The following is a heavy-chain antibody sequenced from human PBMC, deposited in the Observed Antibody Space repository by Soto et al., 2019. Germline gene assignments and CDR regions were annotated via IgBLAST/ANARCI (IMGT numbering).Heavy chain of an antibody. Sequence: QVQLQESGPGLVKPSETLSLSCSISGVSLSGYYWSWIRQPAGKGLQFIGRIYKSGTTDYNPSLKSRVTMSKDTSENQFSLRLNSMTPADTAVYYCARGSDAYGFDVWGQGTMVTVAS. J-gene: IGHJ3*01. CDR1: GVSLSGYY. CDR2: IYKSGTT. V-gene: IGHV4-4*07. CDR3: ARGSDAYGFDV. D-gene: IGHD2-2*01.